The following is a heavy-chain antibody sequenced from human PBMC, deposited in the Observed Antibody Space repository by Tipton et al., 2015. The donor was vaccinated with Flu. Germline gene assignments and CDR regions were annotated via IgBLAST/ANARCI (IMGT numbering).Heavy chain of an antibody. CDR1: GGSIVDSTYY. CDR3: ARRGGGYKYLYGMDV. J-gene: IGHJ6*02. Sequence: TLSLTCTVSGGSIVDSTYYWDWIRQPPGKGLEWTGSVYYYGNTYYNPSLESRVTISIDTSKNQFSLKLNSVTAADTAVFYCARRGGGYKYLYGMDVWGQGTTVIVSS. D-gene: IGHD2-15*01. V-gene: IGHV4-39*01. CDR2: VYYYGNT.